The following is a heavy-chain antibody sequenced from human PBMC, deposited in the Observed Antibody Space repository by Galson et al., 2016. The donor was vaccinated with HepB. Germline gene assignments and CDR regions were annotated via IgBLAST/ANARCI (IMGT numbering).Heavy chain of an antibody. CDR3: VRGAARPGYLYFDL. V-gene: IGHV3-13*01. Sequence: SLRLSCAASGFTFSSYDMHWVRQAPGKGLEWVSTIGTAGDTYYPGSVKGRFTLSRENAKNSLYLQINSLRAGVTAVYYCVRGAARPGYLYFDLWGRGTLVTVSS. J-gene: IGHJ2*01. CDR1: GFTFSSYD. D-gene: IGHD6-6*01. CDR2: IGTAGDT.